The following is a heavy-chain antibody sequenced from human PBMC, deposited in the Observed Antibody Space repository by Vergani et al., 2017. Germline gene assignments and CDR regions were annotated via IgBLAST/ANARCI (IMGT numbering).Heavy chain of an antibody. J-gene: IGHJ4*02. Sequence: QVQLVQSGAEVKKPGSSVKVSCKASGGTFSSYTISWVRQAPGQGLEWMGRIIPILGIANYAQKFQGRVTITADKSTSTAYMELSSLRSEDTAVYYCAIDPSSVDIVATTGGGGVDYWGQGTLVTVSS. CDR3: AIDPSSVDIVATTGGGGVDY. V-gene: IGHV1-69*08. CDR2: IIPILGIA. CDR1: GGTFSSYT. D-gene: IGHD5-12*01.